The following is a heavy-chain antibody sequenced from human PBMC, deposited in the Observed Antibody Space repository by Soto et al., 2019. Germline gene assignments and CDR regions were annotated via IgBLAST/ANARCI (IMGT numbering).Heavy chain of an antibody. CDR1: GGSFSGYY. Sequence: PSETLSLTCAVYGGSFSGYYWSWIRQPPGKGLEWIGEINHSGSTNYNPSLKSRVTISVDTSKNQFSLKLSSVTAADTAVYYCARIRFGHYYYYMDVWGKGTTVTVSS. CDR3: ARIRFGHYYYYMDV. J-gene: IGHJ6*03. V-gene: IGHV4-34*01. CDR2: INHSGST. D-gene: IGHD3-16*01.